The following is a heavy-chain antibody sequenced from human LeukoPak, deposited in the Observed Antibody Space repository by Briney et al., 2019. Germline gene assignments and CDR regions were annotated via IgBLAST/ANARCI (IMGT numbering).Heavy chain of an antibody. J-gene: IGHJ2*01. CDR2: INHSGST. Sequence: SETLSLTCAVYGGSFSGYYWSWIRQPPGKGLEWIGEINHSGSTNYNPSLKSRVTISVDTSKDQFSLNLYSVTDADTAVYYCARCEGVVGAPFDLWGRGTLVTVSS. V-gene: IGHV4-34*01. D-gene: IGHD2-2*01. CDR3: ARCEGVVGAPFDL. CDR1: GGSFSGYY.